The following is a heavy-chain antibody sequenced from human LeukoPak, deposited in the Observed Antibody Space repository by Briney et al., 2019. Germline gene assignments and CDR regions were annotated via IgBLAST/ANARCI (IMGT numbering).Heavy chain of an antibody. V-gene: IGHV3-30*04. D-gene: IGHD1-14*01. CDR1: GLTFSSYA. J-gene: IGHJ4*02. Sequence: GGSLRLSCAASGLTFSSYAMHWVRQAPGKGLEWVAVISYDGSNKYYADSVKGRFTISRDNSKNTLYLQMNSLRAEDTAVYYCARHIPGPYYFDYWGQGTLVTVSS. CDR2: ISYDGSNK. CDR3: ARHIPGPYYFDY.